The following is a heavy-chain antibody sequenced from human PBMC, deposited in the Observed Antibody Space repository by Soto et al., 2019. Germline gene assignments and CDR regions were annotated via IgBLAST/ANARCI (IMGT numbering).Heavy chain of an antibody. CDR2: IYPADSDT. Sequence: PGESLKISCEGYGYSFDTHWIGWVRQMPGKGLEWMGIIYPADSDTRYSPSFEGQVIISADKSISTAYIQWSSLKASDTAVYFCARTPLRYVDATRVLFAFWGQRTLVTVSS. V-gene: IGHV5-51*01. CDR1: GYSFDTHW. D-gene: IGHD5-18*01. CDR3: ARTPLRYVDATRVLFAF. J-gene: IGHJ4*02.